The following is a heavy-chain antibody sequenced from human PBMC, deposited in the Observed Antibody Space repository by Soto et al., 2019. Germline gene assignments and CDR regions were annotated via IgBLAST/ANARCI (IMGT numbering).Heavy chain of an antibody. J-gene: IGHJ6*02. Sequence: SVKVSCKASGGTFSSYAISWVRQAPGQGLEWMGGIIPIFGTANYAQKFQGRVTITADESTSTAYMELSSLRPEDTAVYYCARDKGRGYSYGRYYYYGMDVWGQGTTVTVSS. CDR3: ARDKGRGYSYGRYYYYGMDV. D-gene: IGHD5-18*01. CDR1: GGTFSSYA. V-gene: IGHV1-69*13. CDR2: IIPIFGTA.